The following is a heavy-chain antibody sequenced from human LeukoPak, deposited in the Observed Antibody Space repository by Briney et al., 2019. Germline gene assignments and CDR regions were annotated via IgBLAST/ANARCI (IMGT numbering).Heavy chain of an antibody. J-gene: IGHJ4*02. CDR2: IIPIFGTA. V-gene: IGHV1-69*13. D-gene: IGHD4-23*01. CDR3: ARHDYGGNSDVGYY. CDR1: GGTFSSYA. Sequence: VKVSCKASGGTFSSYAISWVRQAPGQGLEWMGRIIPIFGTANYAQKFQGRVTITTDESTSTAYMELSSLRSEDTAVYYCARHDYGGNSDVGYYWGQGTLVTVSS.